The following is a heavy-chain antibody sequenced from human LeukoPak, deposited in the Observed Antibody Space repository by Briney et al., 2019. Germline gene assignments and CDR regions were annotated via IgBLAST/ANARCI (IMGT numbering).Heavy chain of an antibody. CDR2: INPNSGGT. V-gene: IGHV1-2*02. CDR1: GYTFTGYY. J-gene: IGHJ4*02. D-gene: IGHD6-6*01. Sequence: ASVKVSCKASGYTFTGYYMHWVRQAPGQGLEWMGWINPNSGGTNYAQKFQGRVTMTRDTSISTAYMELSRLRSDDTAVYYCARSIAARNYADYWGQGTLVTVSS. CDR3: ARSIAARNYADY.